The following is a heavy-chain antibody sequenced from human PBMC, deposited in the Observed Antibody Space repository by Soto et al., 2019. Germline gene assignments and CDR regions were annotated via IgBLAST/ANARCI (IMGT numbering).Heavy chain of an antibody. J-gene: IGHJ6*02. CDR1: GYRFTNYW. CDR3: ARRASSSVTTPYGMDV. V-gene: IGHV5-51*01. D-gene: IGHD6-6*01. Sequence: GESLKISCKGSGYRFTNYWIGWVRQMPGKGLEWMGIIYPGDSDTRYSPSFQGQVTISADKSVSTAYLQWSSLKASDTAMYYCARRASSSVTTPYGMDVWGQGTTVTVSS. CDR2: IYPGDSDT.